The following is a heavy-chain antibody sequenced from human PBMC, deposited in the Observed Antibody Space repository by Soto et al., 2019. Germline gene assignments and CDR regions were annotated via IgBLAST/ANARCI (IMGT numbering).Heavy chain of an antibody. J-gene: IGHJ5*02. Sequence: ASVKVSCKASGGTFSSDAISWVRQAPGQGLEWMGGIIPILGIANYAQKFQGRVTITADKSTSTAYMELSSLRSEDTAVYYCARDRVRGIDYYDSSGYYYNWFDPWGQGTLVTVSS. CDR1: GGTFSSDA. CDR2: IIPILGIA. CDR3: ARDRVRGIDYYDSSGYYYNWFDP. V-gene: IGHV1-69*10. D-gene: IGHD3-22*01.